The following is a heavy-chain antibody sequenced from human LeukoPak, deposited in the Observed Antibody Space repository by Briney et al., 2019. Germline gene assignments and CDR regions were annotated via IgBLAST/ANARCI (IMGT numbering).Heavy chain of an antibody. V-gene: IGHV4-34*01. Sequence: SETLSLTCAVYGGSFSGYYWGWICQPPGKGLEWIGEINHSGSTNYNPSLKSRVTISVDTSKNQFSLKLSSVTAADTAVYYCARGGSSSWTNWFDPWGQGTLVIVSS. CDR3: ARGGSSSWTNWFDP. CDR2: INHSGST. CDR1: GGSFSGYY. D-gene: IGHD6-13*01. J-gene: IGHJ5*02.